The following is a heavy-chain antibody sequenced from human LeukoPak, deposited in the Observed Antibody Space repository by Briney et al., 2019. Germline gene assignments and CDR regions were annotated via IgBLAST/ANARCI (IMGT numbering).Heavy chain of an antibody. CDR3: ARDRPYYYDSSGYFRRMDV. D-gene: IGHD3-22*01. CDR2: ISAYNGNT. Sequence: ASVKVSCKASGYTFTGYGISWVQQAPGQGLEWMGWISAYNGNTNYAQKLQGRVTMTTDTSTSTAYMELRSLRSDDTAVYYCARDRPYYYDSSGYFRRMDVWGQGTTVTVSS. V-gene: IGHV1-18*01. CDR1: GYTFTGYG. J-gene: IGHJ6*02.